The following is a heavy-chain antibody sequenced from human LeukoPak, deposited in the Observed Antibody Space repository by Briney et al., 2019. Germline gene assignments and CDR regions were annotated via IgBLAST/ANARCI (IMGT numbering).Heavy chain of an antibody. J-gene: IGHJ3*02. CDR1: GGSISTSNW. CDR2: IYHSGNT. D-gene: IGHD3-10*01. V-gene: IGHV4-4*02. Sequence: PSETLSLTCAVSGGSISTSNWWSWVRQPPGKGLEWIGEIYHSGNTNYNPSLKSRVTISVDKSKNQLSLRLTSVTAADTAMYYCARSDGYGLVDIWGQGTMVTVSS. CDR3: ARSDGYGLVDI.